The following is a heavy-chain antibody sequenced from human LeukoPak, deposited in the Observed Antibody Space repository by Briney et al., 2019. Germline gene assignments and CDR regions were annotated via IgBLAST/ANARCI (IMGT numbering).Heavy chain of an antibody. CDR2: HNGDP. D-gene: IGHD3-16*01. V-gene: IGHV4-61*08. CDR3: VTYYVNGGGRGH. CDR1: GASFSSGDYH. J-gene: IGHJ4*02. Sequence: PSETLSLTCTVSGASFSSGDYHWSWVRQAPGKGLEWIGHNGDPSYNPSLKSRVVISIDTSRNQFSLRLNSVTAADTATYFCVTYYVNGGGRGHWGPGALVTVSS.